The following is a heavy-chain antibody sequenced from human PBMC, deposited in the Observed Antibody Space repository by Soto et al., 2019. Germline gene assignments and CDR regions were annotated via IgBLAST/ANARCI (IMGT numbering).Heavy chain of an antibody. D-gene: IGHD3-10*01. CDR3: AFSFFYGSGSYFKHTSGAIDV. CDR1: GYMFTGYY. V-gene: IGHV1-2*02. CDR2: INPKSCGT. J-gene: IGHJ6*02. Sequence: ASVKVSCKASGYMFTGYYMHWVRQAPGQGLEWMGWINPKSCGTNYAQNFQGRVTMTRDTSISTAYMELNSLRSDDTAVCYCAFSFFYGSGSYFKHTSGAIDVWGQGTRVTVSS.